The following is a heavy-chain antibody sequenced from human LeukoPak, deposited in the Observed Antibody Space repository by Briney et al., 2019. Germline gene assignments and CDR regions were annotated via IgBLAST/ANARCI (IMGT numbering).Heavy chain of an antibody. CDR2: INPNSGGT. V-gene: IGHV1-2*02. J-gene: IGHJ6*03. CDR1: GYTFTGNY. Sequence: ASVKVSCKASGYTFTGNYMHWVRQAPGQGLEWMGWINPNSGGTNYAQKFQGRVTMTRDTSIGTAYMELNRLRSDDTAVYYCARVNYYGSGSYDYYYYMDVWGKGTTVTVSS. CDR3: ARVNYYGSGSYDYYYYMDV. D-gene: IGHD3-10*01.